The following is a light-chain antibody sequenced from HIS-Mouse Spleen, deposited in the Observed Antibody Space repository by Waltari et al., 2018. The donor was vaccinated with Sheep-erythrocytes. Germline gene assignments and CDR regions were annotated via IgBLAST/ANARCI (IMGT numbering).Light chain of an antibody. V-gene: IGLV1-36*01. CDR3: CSYAGSYTFVV. CDR1: SSNIGNNA. Sequence: QSVLTQPPSVSEAPRQRVTISCSGSSSNIGNNAVNWYQQLPGKAPKILINDDDLLPYGVSDRFSGSKSVTSASLAISGLQSEDEADYYCCSYAGSYTFVVFGGGTKLTVL. CDR2: DDD. J-gene: IGLJ2*01.